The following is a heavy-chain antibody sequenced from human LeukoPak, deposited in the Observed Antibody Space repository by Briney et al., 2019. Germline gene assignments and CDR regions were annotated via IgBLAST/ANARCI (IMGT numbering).Heavy chain of an antibody. Sequence: PGGSLRLSCSASGFTFSIYPMHWVRQAPGKGLEYVSAISSNGGSTYYGDSVKGRFTISRDNSKNTLFLQMSSLRPEDTAVYYCVREQAYYDFWGRGTLVTVSS. CDR2: ISSNGGST. CDR1: GFTFSIYP. V-gene: IGHV3-64D*06. J-gene: IGHJ4*02. CDR3: VREQAYYDF.